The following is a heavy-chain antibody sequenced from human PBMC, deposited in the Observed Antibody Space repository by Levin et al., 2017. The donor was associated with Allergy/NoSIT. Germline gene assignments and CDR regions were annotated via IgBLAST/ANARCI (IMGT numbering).Heavy chain of an antibody. CDR2: MNPNSGNT. Sequence: GESLKISCKASGYTFTSYDINWVRQATGQGLEWMGWMNPNSGNTGYAQKFQGRVTMTRNTSISTAYMELSSLRSEDTAVYYCARGQYSSGWYYFAGQRSWFDPWGQGTLVTVSS. J-gene: IGHJ5*02. D-gene: IGHD6-19*01. CDR1: GYTFTSYD. CDR3: ARGQYSSGWYYFAGQRSWFDP. V-gene: IGHV1-8*01.